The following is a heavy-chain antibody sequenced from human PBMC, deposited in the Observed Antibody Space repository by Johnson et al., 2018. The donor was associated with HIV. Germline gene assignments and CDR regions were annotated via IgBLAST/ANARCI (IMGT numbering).Heavy chain of an antibody. J-gene: IGHJ3*02. CDR1: GFTVSSYA. CDR3: AREKYTIHAFDI. CDR2: ISYDGSNT. D-gene: IGHD2-2*02. Sequence: QVQLVECGGGLVQPGGSLRLSCAASGFTVSSYAMHWVRQAPGKGLEWEAVISYDGSNTYYADYVKGRFTISRDNSKNTLYLQMNSLRAEDTAVYYCAREKYTIHAFDIWGQGTMVTVSS. V-gene: IGHV3-30*04.